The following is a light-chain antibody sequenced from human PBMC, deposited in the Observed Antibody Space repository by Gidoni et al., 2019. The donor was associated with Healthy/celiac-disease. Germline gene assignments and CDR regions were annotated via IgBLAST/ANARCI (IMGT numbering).Light chain of an antibody. CDR1: QSVSSY. CDR2: DAS. J-gene: IGKJ2*01. CDR3: QQRSNWSYT. V-gene: IGKV3-11*01. Sequence: ETVSTQSPATLSLSPGARATLSCRASQSVSSYLAWYQQKPGQAPRLLIYDASNRATGIPARFSGSGSGTDFTLTISSLEPEDFAVYYCQQRSNWSYTFGQGTKLEIK.